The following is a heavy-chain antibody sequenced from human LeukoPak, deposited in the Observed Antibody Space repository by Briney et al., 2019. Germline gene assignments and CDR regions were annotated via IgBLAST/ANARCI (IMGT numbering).Heavy chain of an antibody. J-gene: IGHJ6*03. Sequence: GASVKVSCKASGYTFTGYYMHWVRQAPGQGLEWMGWINPNSGGTNYAQKFQGRVTMTRDTSISTAYMELSRLRSDDTAVYYCARDSGDYPYYYYYMDVWGKGTTVTVSS. CDR3: ARDSGDYPYYYYYMDV. V-gene: IGHV1-2*02. CDR2: INPNSGGT. CDR1: GYTFTGYY. D-gene: IGHD4-17*01.